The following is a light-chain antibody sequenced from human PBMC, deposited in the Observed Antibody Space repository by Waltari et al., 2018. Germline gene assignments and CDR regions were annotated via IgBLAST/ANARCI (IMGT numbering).Light chain of an antibody. CDR1: NIGSQS. CDR2: DDD. Sequence: SYVLNQPPSVSAAPGQQATITRGGNNIGSQSAHWYQQKAGQAQVVVVEDDDDRPSGIPERFAGSKSGNTATLTITRVEGGDEADFYCQVWDSSSDHVVFGGGTKLTVL. J-gene: IGLJ3*02. V-gene: IGLV3-21*02. CDR3: QVWDSSSDHVV.